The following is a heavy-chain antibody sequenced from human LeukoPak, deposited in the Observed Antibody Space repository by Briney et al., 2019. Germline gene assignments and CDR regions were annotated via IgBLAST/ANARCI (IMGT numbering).Heavy chain of an antibody. CDR3: ARDPAETLIGIDY. D-gene: IGHD3-22*01. CDR1: GYTFTGCF. Sequence: GASVTVSCKTSGYTFTGCFIHWVRQAPGQGLDWMGWINPVSGATNYAQKFQGRVTMTRDMSISTAYMELSSLRSDDTAVYYCARDPAETLIGIDYWGQGTLVTVSS. CDR2: INPVSGAT. V-gene: IGHV1-2*02. J-gene: IGHJ4*02.